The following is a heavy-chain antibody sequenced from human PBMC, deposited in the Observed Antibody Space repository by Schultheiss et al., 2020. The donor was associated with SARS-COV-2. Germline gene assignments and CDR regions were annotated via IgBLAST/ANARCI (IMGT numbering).Heavy chain of an antibody. CDR3: AREAGNDFWSGYSNWFDP. V-gene: IGHV3-21*01. CDR1: GFTFGDYA. D-gene: IGHD3-3*01. Sequence: GGSLRLSCTASGFTFGDYAMSWFRQAPGKGLEWVSSISSSSSYIYYADSVKGRFTISRDNSKNTLYLQMNSLRAEDTAVYYCAREAGNDFWSGYSNWFDPWGQGTLVTVSS. CDR2: ISSSSSYI. J-gene: IGHJ5*02.